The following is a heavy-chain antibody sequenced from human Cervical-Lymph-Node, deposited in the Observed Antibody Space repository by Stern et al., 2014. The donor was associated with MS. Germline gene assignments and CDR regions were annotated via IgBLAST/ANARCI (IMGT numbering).Heavy chain of an antibody. J-gene: IGHJ4*02. CDR3: ARGQSLYPGH. Sequence: VQLVQSGAEVKRPGASLKVSCKASGYIFTNYAIHWVRQAPGHRPEWMGWINAANGDTKISQNFQGRVTITRDTSATTANIELSGLRSEDTAIYYCARGQSLYPGHWGQGTLVIVSS. CDR2: INAANGDT. D-gene: IGHD2-2*01. CDR1: GYIFTNYA. V-gene: IGHV1-3*01.